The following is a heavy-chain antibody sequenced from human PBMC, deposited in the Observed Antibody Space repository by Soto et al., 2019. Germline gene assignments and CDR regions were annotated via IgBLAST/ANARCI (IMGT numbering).Heavy chain of an antibody. J-gene: IGHJ5*02. CDR2: ISAYNGDT. D-gene: IGHD4-4*01. V-gene: IGHV1-18*01. CDR1: GYTFTNYG. Sequence: RASVKVSCKASGYTFTNYGISWVRQAPGQRLEWMGWISAYNGDTNYAQKLQGRVTMTTDTSTSTAYMELRSLRSDGTAVYYCARDQGVTTLYWFDPWGQGTLVTVSS. CDR3: ARDQGVTTLYWFDP.